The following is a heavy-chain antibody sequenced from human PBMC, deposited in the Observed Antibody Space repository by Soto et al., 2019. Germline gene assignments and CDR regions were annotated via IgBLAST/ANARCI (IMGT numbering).Heavy chain of an antibody. D-gene: IGHD5-12*01. CDR2: ISYDGSNK. V-gene: IGHV3-30-3*01. CDR1: GFTFSSYA. CDR3: ARGIGATPYYYGMDV. Sequence: QVQLVESGGGVVQPGRSLRLSCAASGFTFSSYAMHWVRQAPGKGLEWVAVISYDGSNKYYADSVKGRFTISRDNSKNALDLQMNSLRAEDTAVYYCARGIGATPYYYGMDVWGQGTTVTVSS. J-gene: IGHJ6*02.